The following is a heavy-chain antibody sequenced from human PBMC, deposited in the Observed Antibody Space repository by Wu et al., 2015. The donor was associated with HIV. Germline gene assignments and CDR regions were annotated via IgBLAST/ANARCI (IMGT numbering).Heavy chain of an antibody. D-gene: IGHD2-2*02. CDR2: INPNSGGT. Sequence: QVQLVQSGSQMKKSGASLNVSCQTSGYTFSDYYLHWVRRAPGQGLQWMGWINPNSGGTNYAQKFQGRVTMTRDTSISTAYMELSRLRSDDTAVYYCARVTVVPAAIRVFDYWGQGTLVTVSS. CDR3: ARVTVVPAAIRVFDY. V-gene: IGHV1-2*02. CDR1: GYTFSDYY. J-gene: IGHJ4*02.